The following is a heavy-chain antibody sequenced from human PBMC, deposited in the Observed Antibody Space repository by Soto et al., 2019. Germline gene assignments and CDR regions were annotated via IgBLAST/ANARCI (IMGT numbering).Heavy chain of an antibody. V-gene: IGHV3-30-3*01. Sequence: QVQLVESGGGVVQPGRSLRLSCAASGFTFSSYAMHWVRQAPGKGLEWVAVISYDGSNKYYADSVKGRFTISRDNSKNTLYLQMNSLRAEDTAVYYCARGGVATIYAGFDYWGQGTLVTVSS. CDR1: GFTFSSYA. CDR3: ARGGVATIYAGFDY. J-gene: IGHJ4*02. CDR2: ISYDGSNK. D-gene: IGHD5-12*01.